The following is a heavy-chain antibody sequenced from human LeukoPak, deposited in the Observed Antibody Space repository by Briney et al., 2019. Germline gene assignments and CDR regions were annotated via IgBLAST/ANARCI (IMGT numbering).Heavy chain of an antibody. J-gene: IGHJ1*01. Sequence: PGGSLRLSCAASGFTFSNAWMSWVRQAPGKGLEWVGRIKSKTDGGTTDYAAPVKGRFTISRDDSKNTLYLQMNSLKTEDTAVYYCTSQHYDSSVPKYFQHWGQGTLVTVSS. V-gene: IGHV3-15*01. D-gene: IGHD3-22*01. CDR2: IKSKTDGGTT. CDR1: GFTFSNAW. CDR3: TSQHYDSSVPKYFQH.